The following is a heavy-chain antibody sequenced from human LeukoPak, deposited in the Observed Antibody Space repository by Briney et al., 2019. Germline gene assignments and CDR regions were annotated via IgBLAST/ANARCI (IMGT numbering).Heavy chain of an antibody. J-gene: IGHJ6*02. CDR2: IYHSGST. D-gene: IGHD2-15*01. CDR1: GGSISSSNW. CDR3: SRECLKVPVVAYYGIDV. Sequence: PSGTLSLTCAVSGGSISSSNWWRWVRQPPGEGVGGIGGIYHSGSTNYYHSLKRRVTISLDKSKNQLFLKLSCLNAADTAVYYCSRECLKVPVVAYYGIDVWGQGTTVTVSS. V-gene: IGHV4-4*02.